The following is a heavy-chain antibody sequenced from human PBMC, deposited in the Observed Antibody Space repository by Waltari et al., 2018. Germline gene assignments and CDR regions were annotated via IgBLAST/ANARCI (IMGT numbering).Heavy chain of an antibody. D-gene: IGHD3-22*01. CDR2: IYYTGST. V-gene: IGHV4-59*01. J-gene: IGHJ4*02. CDR1: GGSIRSYY. Sequence: QVQLQESGPGLVKPSETLSLTCTVSGGSIRSYYWSWIRQPPEKGLEWIGYIYYTGSTNYNPSLKSRVTISVDTSKNQFSLRLSSVTAADTAVYYCASSFYYYASSGYFDYWGQGSLVTVSS. CDR3: ASSFYYYASSGYFDY.